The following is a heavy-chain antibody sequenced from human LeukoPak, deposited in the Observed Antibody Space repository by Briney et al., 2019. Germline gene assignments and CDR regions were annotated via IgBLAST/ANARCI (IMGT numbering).Heavy chain of an antibody. CDR2: MNPNSGRT. J-gene: IGHJ4*02. V-gene: IGHV1-8*01. Sequence: ASVKVSRKASGYTLTSYDINWVRQATGQGLEWMGWMNPNSGRTGYAQNFQGRITITRNTSISTAYMELSSLRSEDTAVYYCTRETSSRYFDYWGQGTLVTVSS. CDR1: GYTLTSYD. CDR3: TRETSSRYFDY.